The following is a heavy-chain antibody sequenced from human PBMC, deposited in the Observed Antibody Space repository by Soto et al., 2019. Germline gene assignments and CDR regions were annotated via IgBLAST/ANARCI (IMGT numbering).Heavy chain of an antibody. CDR3: AIDGEATVTTSYYYYYGMDV. Sequence: GESLKISCAASGFTISSYSMNWVRQAPGKGLEWVSSISSSSSYIYYADSVKGRFTISRDNAKNSLYLQMNSLRAEDTAVYYCAIDGEATVTTSYYYYYGMDVWGQGTTVT. CDR1: GFTISSYS. J-gene: IGHJ6*02. V-gene: IGHV3-21*01. D-gene: IGHD4-4*01. CDR2: ISSSSSYI.